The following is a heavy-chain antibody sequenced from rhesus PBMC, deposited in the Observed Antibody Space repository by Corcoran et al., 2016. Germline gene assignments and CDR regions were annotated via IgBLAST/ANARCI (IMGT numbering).Heavy chain of an antibody. D-gene: IGHD1-32*01. CDR3: ARVQWNEGYGLDS. V-gene: IGHV1-198*02. CDR2: IIHLVSIT. J-gene: IGHJ6*01. Sequence: QVQLVQSGAEVKTPGASVKVSCKASGFTFGSYAISWVRQAPGQGLEWMGVIIHLVSITNYAEKVQGRVTITADTSTSTAYMELSSLRSEDTAAYYGARVQWNEGYGLDSWGQGVAVTVSS. CDR1: GFTFGSYA.